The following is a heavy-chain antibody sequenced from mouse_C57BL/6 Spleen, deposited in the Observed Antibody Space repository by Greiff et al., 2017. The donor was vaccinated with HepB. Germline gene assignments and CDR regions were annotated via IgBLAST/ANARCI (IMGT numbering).Heavy chain of an antibody. J-gene: IGHJ4*01. CDR1: GYSFTGYY. V-gene: IGHV1-42*01. CDR3: ARSGTGDYAMDV. CDR2: INPSTGGT. Sequence: VQLQQSGPELVKPGASVKISCKASGYSFTGYYMNWVKQSPEKSLEWIGEINPSTGGTTYNQKFKAKATLTVDKSSSTAYMQLKSLTSVDSAVYYCARSGTGDYAMDVWGKGTSVTVSS. D-gene: IGHD4-1*01.